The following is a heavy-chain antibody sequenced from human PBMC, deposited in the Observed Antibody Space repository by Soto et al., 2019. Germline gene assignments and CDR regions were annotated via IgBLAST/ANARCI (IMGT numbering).Heavy chain of an antibody. D-gene: IGHD3-16*01. CDR3: ARDLGRHYYYYGMDV. Sequence: LRLSCAASGFTFSSYAMHWVRQAPGKGLEWVAVISYDGSNKYYADSVKGRFTISRDNSKNALYLQMNSLRAEDTAVYYCARDLGRHYYYYGMDVWGQGTTVTVSS. CDR1: GFTFSSYA. J-gene: IGHJ6*02. V-gene: IGHV3-30-3*01. CDR2: ISYDGSNK.